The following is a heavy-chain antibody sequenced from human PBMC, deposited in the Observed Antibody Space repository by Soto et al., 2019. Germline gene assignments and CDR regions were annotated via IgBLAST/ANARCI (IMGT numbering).Heavy chain of an antibody. J-gene: IGHJ4*02. V-gene: IGHV3-30*18. Sequence: GGSLRLSCAASGFTFSSYGMHWVRQAPGKGLEWVAVISYDGSNKYYADSVKGRFTISRDNSKNTLYLQMNSLRAEDTAVYYCAKGPALVVVAATFDYWGQGTLVTVSS. CDR1: GFTFSSYG. CDR3: AKGPALVVVAATFDY. CDR2: ISYDGSNK. D-gene: IGHD2-15*01.